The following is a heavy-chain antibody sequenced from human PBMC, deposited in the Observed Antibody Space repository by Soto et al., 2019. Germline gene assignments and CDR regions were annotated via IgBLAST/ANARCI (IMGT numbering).Heavy chain of an antibody. CDR3: AHRPSYCSGYSCYSGFDY. Sequence: QITLKESGPPRVKPTQTLTLTCTFSGFSLSTSGVGVGWIRQPPGKALEWLALIYWDDDKRYSPSLKSRLTITKDTSKNQVVLTMTNMDPVDTATYYCAHRPSYCSGYSCYSGFDYWGQGTLVTVSS. D-gene: IGHD2-15*01. CDR2: IYWDDDK. V-gene: IGHV2-5*02. J-gene: IGHJ4*02. CDR1: GFSLSTSGVG.